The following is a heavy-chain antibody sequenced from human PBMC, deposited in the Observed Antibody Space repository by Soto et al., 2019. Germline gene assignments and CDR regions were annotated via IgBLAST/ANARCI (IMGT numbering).Heavy chain of an antibody. CDR3: VRHAFTMDRGPFDP. CDR1: GYYFIAYW. CDR2: IYPPDSDV. J-gene: IGHJ5*02. Sequence: PGESLKISCKGSGYYFIAYWIGWVRQMPGKGLELMGIIYPPDSDVRYSPSFQGQVTISVDKSINTAYLQWRSLKASDTAIYYCVRHAFTMDRGPFDPWGQGTQVTVSS. D-gene: IGHD2-2*03. V-gene: IGHV5-51*01.